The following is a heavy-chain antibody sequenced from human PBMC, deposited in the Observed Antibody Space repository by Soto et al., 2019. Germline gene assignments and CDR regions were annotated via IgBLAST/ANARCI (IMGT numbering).Heavy chain of an antibody. CDR3: ARGLHYDSISLDDY. CDR2: IIPILGIA. V-gene: IGHV1-69*02. Sequence: QVQLVQSGAEVKKPGSSVKVSCKASGSTFSSYIINWVRQAPGQGLEWMGRIIPILGIAKYAQKFQGRVTITADKSTSTAYMELSSLRSEDTAVYYCARGLHYDSISLDDYWGQGTLVTVSS. J-gene: IGHJ4*02. CDR1: GSTFSSYI. D-gene: IGHD3-22*01.